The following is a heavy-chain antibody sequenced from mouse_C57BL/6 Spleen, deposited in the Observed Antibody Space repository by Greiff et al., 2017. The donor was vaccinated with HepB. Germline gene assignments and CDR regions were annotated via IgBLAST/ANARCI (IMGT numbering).Heavy chain of an antibody. J-gene: IGHJ1*03. CDR1: GFSLTSYG. Sequence: QVQLQQSGPGLVQPSQSLSITCTVSGFSLTSYGVHWVRQSPGKGLEWLGVIWRGGSTDYNAAFISRLSISKDNSKSQVFFKMNSLQADDTAIYYCARGGWYFDVWGTGTTVTVAS. CDR3: ARGGWYFDV. CDR2: IWRGGST. V-gene: IGHV2-2*01.